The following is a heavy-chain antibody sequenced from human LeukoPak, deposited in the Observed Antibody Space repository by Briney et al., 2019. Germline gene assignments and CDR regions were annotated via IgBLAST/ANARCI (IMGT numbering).Heavy chain of an antibody. D-gene: IGHD1/OR15-1a*01. CDR3: ARGTYYFDY. CDR2: ISTSSSII. Sequence: GSLRLSCAASGFTFSSYSMNWVRQAPGKGLEWVSYISTSSSIIYYADSVKGRFTTSRDNAKNSLYLQMNSLRAEDTALYYCARGTYYFDYWGQGTPVTVSS. J-gene: IGHJ4*02. CDR1: GFTFSSYS. V-gene: IGHV3-48*01.